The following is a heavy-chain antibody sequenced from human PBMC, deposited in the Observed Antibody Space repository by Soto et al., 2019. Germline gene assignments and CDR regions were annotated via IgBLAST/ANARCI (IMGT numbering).Heavy chain of an antibody. CDR2: ISGSGGST. CDR3: AKDYGYCSGGSCYVTGYYYYYMDV. CDR1: GFTFSRYA. D-gene: IGHD2-15*01. V-gene: IGHV3-23*01. Sequence: GGSLRLSCAASGFTFSRYAMSWVRQAPGKGLEWVSAISGSGGSTYYADSVKGRFTISRDNSKNTLYLQMNSLRAEDTAVYYCAKDYGYCSGGSCYVTGYYYYYMDVWGKGTTVTVSS. J-gene: IGHJ6*03.